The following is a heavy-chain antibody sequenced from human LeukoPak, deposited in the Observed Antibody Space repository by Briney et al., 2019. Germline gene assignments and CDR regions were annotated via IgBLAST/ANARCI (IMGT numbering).Heavy chain of an antibody. V-gene: IGHV3-53*01. J-gene: IGHJ4*02. CDR3: ARDHPTSGSYSDY. CDR2: IYSDGST. D-gene: IGHD3-10*01. Sequence: GGSLRLSCAASGFTVSSKYMSWVRQAPGKGLEWVSLIYSDGSTYYADSVKGRFTISRDNSKNTLYLQMNGLRAEDTAVYYCARDHPTSGSYSDYWGQGTLVTVSS. CDR1: GFTVSSKY.